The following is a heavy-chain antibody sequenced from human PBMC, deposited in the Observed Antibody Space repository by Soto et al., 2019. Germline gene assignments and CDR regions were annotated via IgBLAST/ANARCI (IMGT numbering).Heavy chain of an antibody. CDR3: ARVTPGNNLYYFSGLDF. J-gene: IGHJ6*02. V-gene: IGHV3-30-3*01. Sequence: VGSLRLSCVASGFTFDTYGMHWVRQAPGKGLQWVALISYEGSNTYYADSVRGRFTISRDNSKNTLYLQMNTLRPEDTGLYYCARVTPGNNLYYFSGLDFWGQGTSVTVSS. CDR1: GFTFDTYG. CDR2: ISYEGSNT. D-gene: IGHD1-1*01.